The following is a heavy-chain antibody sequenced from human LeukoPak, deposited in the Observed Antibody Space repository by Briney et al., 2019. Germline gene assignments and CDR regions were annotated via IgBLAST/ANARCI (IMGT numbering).Heavy chain of an antibody. D-gene: IGHD2-15*01. CDR1: GFTFSSYS. V-gene: IGHV3-21*01. Sequence: GGSLRLSCAASGFTFSSYSMNWVRQAPGKGLEWVSSISSSSSYIYYADSVKGRFTISRDNAKNSLYLQMNSLRAEDTALYYCARKDPRDAFDIWGQGTMVTVSS. CDR2: ISSSSSYI. J-gene: IGHJ3*02. CDR3: ARKDPRDAFDI.